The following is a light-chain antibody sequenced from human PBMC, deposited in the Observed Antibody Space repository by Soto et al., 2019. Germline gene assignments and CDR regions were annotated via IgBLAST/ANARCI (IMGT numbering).Light chain of an antibody. J-gene: IGLJ1*01. CDR2: GNS. Sequence: QSVLTQPPSVSGAPGQRVTISCTGSSSNIGAGYDVHWYQQLPGTAPKLLIYGNSNRPSGVPDRFSGSKSGTSASLAITGLKADDEAYYYCQSYDSSLSGAEVFGTGTKLTVL. CDR1: SSNIGAGYD. CDR3: QSYDSSLSGAEV. V-gene: IGLV1-40*01.